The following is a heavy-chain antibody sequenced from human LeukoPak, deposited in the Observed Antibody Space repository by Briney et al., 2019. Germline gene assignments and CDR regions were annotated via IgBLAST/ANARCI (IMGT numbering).Heavy chain of an antibody. CDR1: GYTFTSYG. V-gene: IGHV1-18*01. D-gene: IGHD3-10*01. Sequence: GASVKVSCKASGYTFTSYGISWVRQAPGQGLEWMGWISAYNGNTNYAQKLQGRVTMTTDTSTSTAYMELRSLRSDDTAVYYCARGLVRGDPFRPKVGDASDIWGQGTMVTVSS. CDR2: ISAYNGNT. CDR3: ARGLVRGDPFRPKVGDASDI. J-gene: IGHJ3*02.